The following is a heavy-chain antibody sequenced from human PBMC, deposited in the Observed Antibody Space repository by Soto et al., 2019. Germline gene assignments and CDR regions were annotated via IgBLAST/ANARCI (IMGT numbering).Heavy chain of an antibody. D-gene: IGHD2-2*01. J-gene: IGHJ5*02. CDR1: GYTFTSYG. CDR2: ISAYNGNT. V-gene: IGHV1-18*01. Sequence: QVRLVQSGAEVKKPGASVKVSCKASGYTFTSYGISWVRQAPGQGLEWMGWISAYNGNTNYAQKLQGRVTMTTDTSTGTDYRERRSRRSDDTGVYYCERGGCRSTSGAPHPGVDPWGQGTLVTVSS. CDR3: ERGGCRSTSGAPHPGVDP.